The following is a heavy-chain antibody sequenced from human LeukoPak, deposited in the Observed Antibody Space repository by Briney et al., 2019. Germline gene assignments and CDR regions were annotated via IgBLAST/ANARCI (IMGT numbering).Heavy chain of an antibody. V-gene: IGHV3-11*04. CDR1: GFTFSDYY. Sequence: GGSLRLSCAASGFTFSDYYMSWIRQPPGNGLEWVSYISSSGSTIYYADSVKGRFTISRDNAKNSLYLQMNSLRAEDTAVYYCARLYSSSWPLDYWGQGTLVTVSS. CDR2: ISSSGSTI. D-gene: IGHD6-13*01. J-gene: IGHJ4*02. CDR3: ARLYSSSWPLDY.